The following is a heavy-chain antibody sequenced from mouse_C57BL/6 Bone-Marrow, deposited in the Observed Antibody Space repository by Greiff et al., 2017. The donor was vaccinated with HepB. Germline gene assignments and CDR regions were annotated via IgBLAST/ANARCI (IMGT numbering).Heavy chain of an antibody. V-gene: IGHV5-16*01. CDR3: SRLIYYCGSSRSYFDY. CDR1: GFTFSDYY. CDR2: INYDGSST. Sequence: EVKLVESEGGLVQPGSSMKLSCTASGFTFSDYYMAWVRQVPEKGLEWVAKINYDGSSTYYLDSLKSRFIISRDNAKNILYLQMSSLKSEDTATYSFSRLIYYCGSSRSYFDYWGQGTTLTVSS. D-gene: IGHD1-1*01. J-gene: IGHJ2*01.